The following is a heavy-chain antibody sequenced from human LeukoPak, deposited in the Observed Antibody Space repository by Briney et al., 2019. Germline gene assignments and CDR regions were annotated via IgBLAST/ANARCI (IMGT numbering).Heavy chain of an antibody. CDR2: IYPGDSDT. V-gene: IGHV5-51*01. CDR3: ARRYDFWSGYYGNNWFDP. D-gene: IGHD3-3*01. CDR1: GFTFSSYW. J-gene: IGHJ5*02. Sequence: SGGSLRLSCAASGFTFSSYWIGWVRQMPGRGLEWMGIIYPGDSDTRYSPSFQGQVTISADKSISTAYLQWSSLKASDTAMYYCARRYDFWSGYYGNNWFDPWGQGTLVTVSS.